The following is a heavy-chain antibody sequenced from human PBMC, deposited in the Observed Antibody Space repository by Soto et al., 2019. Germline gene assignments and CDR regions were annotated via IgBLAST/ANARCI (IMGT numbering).Heavy chain of an antibody. CDR3: ARGARGAVAGTIDY. CDR1: GFTFSSYA. J-gene: IGHJ4*02. Sequence: QVQLVESGGGVVQPGRSLRLSCAASGFTFSSYAMHWVRQAPGKGLEWVAIISYDGSNKYYADSVKGRFTISRDNSKNRMDLQMNGMRAENTAVYYCARGARGAVAGTIDYWGQGTLVTVSS. D-gene: IGHD6-19*01. V-gene: IGHV3-30-3*01. CDR2: ISYDGSNK.